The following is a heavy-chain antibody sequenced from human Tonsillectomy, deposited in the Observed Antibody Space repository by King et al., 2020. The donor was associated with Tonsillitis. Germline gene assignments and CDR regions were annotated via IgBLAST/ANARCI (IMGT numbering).Heavy chain of an antibody. CDR2: IYYNGRT. D-gene: IGHD3-10*01. V-gene: IGHV4-61*02. J-gene: IGHJ5*02. CDR3: AREYYQYSFDP. CDR1: GGSISSASYY. Sequence: VPLQESGPGLVKPSQTLSLTCTVSGGSISSASYYWSWIRQPAGKGLEWIGRIYYNGRTNHNPSLKSRVTISIDTSKNQFSLNLSSVTAADTAVYYCAREYYQYSFDPWGQGTLVTVSS.